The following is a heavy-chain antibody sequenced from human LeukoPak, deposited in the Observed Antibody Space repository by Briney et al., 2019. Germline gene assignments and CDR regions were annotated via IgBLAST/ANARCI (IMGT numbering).Heavy chain of an antibody. CDR2: IIPIFGTA. D-gene: IGHD5-18*01. Sequence: SVKVSCKASGYTFSSYAISWVRQAPGQGLEWMGGIIPIFGTANYAQKFQGRVTITADKSTSTAYMELSSLRSEDTAVYYCARGYSYSYYFDYWGQGTLVTVSS. CDR3: ARGYSYSYYFDY. V-gene: IGHV1-69*06. J-gene: IGHJ4*02. CDR1: GYTFSSYA.